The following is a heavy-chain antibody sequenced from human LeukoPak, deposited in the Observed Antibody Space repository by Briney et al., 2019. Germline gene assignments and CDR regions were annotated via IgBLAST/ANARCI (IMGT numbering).Heavy chain of an antibody. CDR3: AKEVALVVVRGQRGGHFFDF. CDR1: GITFSNAA. Sequence: GGSLRLSCAASGITFSNAAIHWVRQAPGKRLEWVSGIVISGGSAFYADSVKGRFVIPKDTSENTVYLQMNSLRADDTAVYFCAKEVALVVVRGQRGGHFFDFWGQGALVTVSS. J-gene: IGHJ4*02. V-gene: IGHV3-23*01. D-gene: IGHD3-10*01. CDR2: IVISGGSA.